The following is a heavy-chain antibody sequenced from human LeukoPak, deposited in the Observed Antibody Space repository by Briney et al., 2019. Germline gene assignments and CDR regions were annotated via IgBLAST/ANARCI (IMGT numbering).Heavy chain of an antibody. V-gene: IGHV3-23*01. CDR1: GFTFSDYA. Sequence: GASLRLSCAVSGFTFSDYAMSWVRQAPGKGLEWVLGISFSGRSTNYADSVKGRFIISRDNSNNTLYLQMNSLRAEDTAVYYCAKDREKAVGATIFDHWGQGTLVTVSS. CDR3: AKDREKAVGATIFDH. D-gene: IGHD1-26*01. J-gene: IGHJ4*02. CDR2: ISFSGRST.